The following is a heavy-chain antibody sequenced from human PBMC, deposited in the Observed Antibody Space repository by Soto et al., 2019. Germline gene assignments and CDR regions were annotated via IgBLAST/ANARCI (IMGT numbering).Heavy chain of an antibody. J-gene: IGHJ4*02. CDR3: ARNLRASEDYYDSSGYLVDY. CDR1: GGSISSGGYY. CDR2: IYYSGST. Sequence: PSETLSLTCTVSGGSISSGGYYWSWIRQHPGKGLEWIGYIYYSGSTYYNPSLKSRVTISVDTSKNQFSLKLSSVTAADTAVYYCARNLRASEDYYDSSGYLVDYWGQGTLVTVSS. V-gene: IGHV4-31*03. D-gene: IGHD3-22*01.